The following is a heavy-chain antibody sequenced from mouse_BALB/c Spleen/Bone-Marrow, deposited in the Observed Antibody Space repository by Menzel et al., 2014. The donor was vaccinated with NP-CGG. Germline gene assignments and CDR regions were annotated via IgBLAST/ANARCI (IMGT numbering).Heavy chain of an antibody. D-gene: IGHD2-4*01. CDR3: ARYYDYAWFAY. J-gene: IGHJ3*01. CDR2: ILPGSGNT. V-gene: IGHV1-9*01. CDR1: GYTFSSYW. Sequence: QVQLKQSGTELMKPGASVKISCKATGYTFSSYWIEWVKQRPGHGLEWIGEILPGSGNTNYNENLKGKASFTADTSSNTAYMQLSSLTSEDSAVYYCARYYDYAWFAYWGQGTLVTVSA.